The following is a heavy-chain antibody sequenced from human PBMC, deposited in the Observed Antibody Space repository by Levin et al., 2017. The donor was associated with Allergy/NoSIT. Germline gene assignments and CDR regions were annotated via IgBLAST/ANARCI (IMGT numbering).Heavy chain of an antibody. CDR1: GFIFSNSW. V-gene: IGHV3-7*01. CDR2: TKQDGTEK. D-gene: IGHD3-3*01. J-gene: IGHJ4*02. Sequence: GGSLRLSCAASGFIFSNSWMAWVRQAPGKGLEWVANTKQDGTEKNYADSVKGRFTISRDNAKNSLYLQMDSLRVEDTAVFYCVRHGFYNFDYWGQGTLVIVYS. CDR3: VRHGFYNFDY.